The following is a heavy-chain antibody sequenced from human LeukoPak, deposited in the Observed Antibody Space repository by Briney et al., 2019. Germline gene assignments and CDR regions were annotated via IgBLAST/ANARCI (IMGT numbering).Heavy chain of an antibody. CDR3: ARLQLLHFQSYYYLDV. J-gene: IGHJ6*03. D-gene: IGHD2-2*01. CDR1: GGSFSGYY. V-gene: IGHV4-34*01. CDR2: INHIGSA. Sequence: SETLSLTCAVYGGSFSGYYWSWIRQPPGKGLEWIGKINHIGSANYNPSLKSRATISIDTSKNQFSLKLSSVTAADTAVYYCARLQLLHFQSYYYLDVWGKGTTVTVSS.